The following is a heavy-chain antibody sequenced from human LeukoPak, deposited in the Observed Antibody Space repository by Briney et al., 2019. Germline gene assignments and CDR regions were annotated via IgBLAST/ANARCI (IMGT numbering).Heavy chain of an antibody. CDR2: ISGSGGST. J-gene: IGHJ4*02. Sequence: PGGSLRLSCVASGFTFSSYAMSWVRQAPGKGLEWVSAISGSGGSTYYADSVKGRFTISRDNAKNTLYLQMNSLRAEDTAVYYCAKVGRSGYSRKYFDYWGQGTLVTVSS. CDR1: GFTFSSYA. V-gene: IGHV3-23*01. CDR3: AKVGRSGYSRKYFDY. D-gene: IGHD3-22*01.